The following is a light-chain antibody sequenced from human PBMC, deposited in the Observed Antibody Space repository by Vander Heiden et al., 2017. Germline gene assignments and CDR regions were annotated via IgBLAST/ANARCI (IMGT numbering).Light chain of an antibody. CDR3: QTWGTLVV. CDR1: SGHNSYA. Sequence: QLVLTQSPSASASLGASVKLTCPLSSGHNSYAIAWHQQQPEKGPRYLMKLNSDGSHSKGDGIPDRFSGSSSGAERYLTISSLQSEDEADYYCQTWGTLVVFGGGTKLTVL. V-gene: IGLV4-69*01. CDR2: LNSDGSH. J-gene: IGLJ2*01.